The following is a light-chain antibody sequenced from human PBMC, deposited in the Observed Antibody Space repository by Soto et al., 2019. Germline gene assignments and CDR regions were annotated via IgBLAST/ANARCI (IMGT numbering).Light chain of an antibody. CDR2: EGS. J-gene: IGLJ2*01. Sequence: QSALTQPASVSGSPGQSITISCTGTSRDVGSYNLVSWYQQHPGKAPKLMIYEGSKRPSGVSNRFSGSKSGNTASLTISGLQAEDEADYYCCSYAGSSVVVFGGETKLTVL. CDR1: SRDVGSYNL. CDR3: CSYAGSSVVV. V-gene: IGLV2-23*01.